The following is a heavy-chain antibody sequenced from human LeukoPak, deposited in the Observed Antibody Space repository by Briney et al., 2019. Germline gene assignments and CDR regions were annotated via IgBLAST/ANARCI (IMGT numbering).Heavy chain of an antibody. CDR3: ASGRNVGITGATGAFDI. Sequence: NAGGSLRLSCAASGFTFSSYSMNWVRQAPGKGLEWVSSITSSSSYIYYADSVKGRFTISRDNAKNSLYLKMNSLGDEDTAVYYCASGRNVGITGATGAFDIWGQGTMVTVSS. CDR1: GFTFSSYS. CDR2: ITSSSSYI. D-gene: IGHD1-7*01. J-gene: IGHJ3*02. V-gene: IGHV3-21*01.